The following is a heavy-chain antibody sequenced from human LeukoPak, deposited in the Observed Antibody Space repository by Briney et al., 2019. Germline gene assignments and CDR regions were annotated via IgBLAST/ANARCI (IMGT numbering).Heavy chain of an antibody. J-gene: IGHJ5*02. Sequence: PSETLSLTCTVSGGSISGYYWSWIRQPPGKGLEWIGEIYYSGSTNYNPSLKSRVTISVDTSKNQFSLKLSSVTAADTAVYYCARDPYYSGWFDPWGQGTLVTVSS. CDR1: GGSISGYY. D-gene: IGHD3-22*01. CDR3: ARDPYYSGWFDP. CDR2: IYYSGST. V-gene: IGHV4-59*01.